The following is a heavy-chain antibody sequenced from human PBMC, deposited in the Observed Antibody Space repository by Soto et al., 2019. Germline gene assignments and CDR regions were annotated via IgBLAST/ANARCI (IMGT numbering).Heavy chain of an antibody. CDR3: VRDGTKTLRDWFDP. J-gene: IGHJ5*02. CDR2: IYATGTT. CDR1: GASISGFY. V-gene: IGHV4-4*07. Sequence: QVQLQESGPGLVKPSETLSLTCTVSGASISGFYWSWIRKSAGKGLELIGRIYATGTTDYNPSLKSRVIMSVDTSKKQFSLKLRSVTAADTAVYYCVRDGTKTLRDWFDPWGQGISVTVSS. D-gene: IGHD1-1*01.